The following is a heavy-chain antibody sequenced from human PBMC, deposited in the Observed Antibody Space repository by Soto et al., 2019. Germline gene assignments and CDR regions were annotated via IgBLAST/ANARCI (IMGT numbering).Heavy chain of an antibody. D-gene: IGHD2-21*01. Sequence: XASLKISGQGSGYIFTNYWIGWVRQMPGKGLEWMGIIYPGDSDTRYSPSFQGQVTISADKSISTAYLQWSSLKASDTAMYYCERLANIFDFDNWGHGTLVTVSS. V-gene: IGHV5-51*01. J-gene: IGHJ4*01. CDR2: IYPGDSDT. CDR1: GYIFTNYW. CDR3: ERLANIFDFDN.